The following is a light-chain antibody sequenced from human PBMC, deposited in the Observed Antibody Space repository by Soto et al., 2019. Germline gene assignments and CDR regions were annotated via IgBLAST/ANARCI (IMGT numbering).Light chain of an antibody. CDR2: AAS. J-gene: IGKJ1*01. Sequence: DIQMTQSPSSLSASLGDRVTITCRASQSISSYLNWYQQKPGKAPKLLIYAASSLQSGVPSRFSGSGSGTDFTLTISSLQPEDFEPYYCQQSYSNPQTFGQGTKVDIK. V-gene: IGKV1-39*01. CDR3: QQSYSNPQT. CDR1: QSISSY.